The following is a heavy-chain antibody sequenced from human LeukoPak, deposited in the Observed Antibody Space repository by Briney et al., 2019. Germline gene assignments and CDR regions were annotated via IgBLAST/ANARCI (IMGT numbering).Heavy chain of an antibody. CDR3: ARESSSPYYYDSSGYYDY. J-gene: IGHJ4*02. Sequence: ASVKVSCKASGYTFTGYYMHWVRQAPGQGLEWMGWISPNSGGTNYAQKFQGRVTMTRDTSISTAYMELSRLRSDDTAVYYCARESSSPYYYDSSGYYDYWGQGTLVTVSS. CDR1: GYTFTGYY. D-gene: IGHD3-22*01. V-gene: IGHV1-2*02. CDR2: ISPNSGGT.